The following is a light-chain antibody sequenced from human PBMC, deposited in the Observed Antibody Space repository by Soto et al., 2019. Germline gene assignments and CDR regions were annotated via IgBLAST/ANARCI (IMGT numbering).Light chain of an antibody. Sequence: DIQMTQSPSSLSASVGDRVTVTCQASQDIKNYLNWYQQKSGKAPKLLIYDASDLETGVPSRFSGSGSGTEFTLTISSLQSENFAVYYCQQYNNWPPPTFGQGTRLEIK. CDR2: DAS. J-gene: IGKJ5*01. CDR3: QQYNNWPPPT. CDR1: QDIKNY. V-gene: IGKV1-33*01.